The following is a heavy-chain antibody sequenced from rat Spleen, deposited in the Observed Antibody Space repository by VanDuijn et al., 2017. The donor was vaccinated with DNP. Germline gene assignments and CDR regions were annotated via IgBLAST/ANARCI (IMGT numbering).Heavy chain of an antibody. V-gene: IGHV5-25*01. J-gene: IGHJ3*01. CDR3: TELPSYYEAWFAY. Sequence: EVQLVESGGGLLQPGRSLKLSCAASGFTFSSYDMAWVRQAPSKGLEWVASVNTGGGITYYRDSVKGRFIVSRDNAKSTLDLQMDSLRSEDTATYYCTELPSYYEAWFAYWGQG. CDR1: GFTFSSYD. D-gene: IGHD1-4*01. CDR2: VNTGGGIT.